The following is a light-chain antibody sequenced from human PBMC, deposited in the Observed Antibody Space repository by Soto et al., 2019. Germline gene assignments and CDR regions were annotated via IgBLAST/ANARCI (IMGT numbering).Light chain of an antibody. CDR2: DAS. V-gene: IGKV3-15*01. J-gene: IGKJ1*01. CDR1: QSVSRN. Sequence: VVMTQSPATLSVSPGERATLSCRASQSVSRNLAWYQQKLGQAPRLLIYDASTRATGIPDRFSGSGSGTEFTRTITSLQSEDFAIYYCQQYYTWPRTFGQGTKVDI. CDR3: QQYYTWPRT.